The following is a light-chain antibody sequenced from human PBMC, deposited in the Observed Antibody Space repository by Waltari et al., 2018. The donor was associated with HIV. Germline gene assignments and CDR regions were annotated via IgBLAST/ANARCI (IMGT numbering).Light chain of an antibody. CDR3: QSYDTRLSAWV. V-gene: IGLV1-40*01. CDR2: DNI. J-gene: IGLJ3*02. CDR1: SSNIGAGSD. Sequence: QSVLTQPPSVSGAPGQRVTISCTGGSSNIGAGSDVHWYQQLPGTAPKLLIHDNITRPAGVPDRFSGSRTGTSASLDITGLQAEDEADYYCQSYDTRLSAWVFGGGTKLTVL.